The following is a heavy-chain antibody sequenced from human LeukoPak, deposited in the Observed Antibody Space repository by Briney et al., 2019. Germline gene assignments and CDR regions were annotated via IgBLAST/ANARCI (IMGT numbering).Heavy chain of an antibody. CDR1: GFTFSGYS. D-gene: IGHD2-2*01. CDR3: AGYCSSVSCRNIDY. J-gene: IGHJ4*02. CDR2: TSDSSSAM. Sequence: GGSLRLSCAASGFTFSGYSMNWVRQAPGKGLEWVSYTSDSSSAMYYADSVKGRFTISRDNAKNSLYLQMNSLRAEDTAVYYCAGYCSSVSCRNIDYWGQGTLVTVSS. V-gene: IGHV3-48*04.